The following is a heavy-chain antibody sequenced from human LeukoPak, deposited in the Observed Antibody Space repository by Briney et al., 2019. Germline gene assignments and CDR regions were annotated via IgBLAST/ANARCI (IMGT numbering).Heavy chain of an antibody. J-gene: IGHJ6*02. CDR2: ISSDGSVT. CDR1: GFSFTNYW. CDR3: ARGGGLDV. V-gene: IGHV3-74*03. Sequence: SGGSLRLSCAVSGFSFTNYWMHWVRQDPGKGLVWVSYISSDGSVTKYADSVKGRFTISRDNAKNSLYLQMSNLRAEDTAVYFCARGGGLDVWGQGATVTVSS. D-gene: IGHD3-16*01.